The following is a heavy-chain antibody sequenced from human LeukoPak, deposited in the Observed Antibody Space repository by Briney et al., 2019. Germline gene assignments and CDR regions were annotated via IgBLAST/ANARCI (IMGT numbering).Heavy chain of an antibody. Sequence: ALETLSLTCAVYGGSFSGYYWSWIRQPPGKGLEWIGEINHSGSTNYNPSLKSRVTISVGTSKNQFSLKLSSVTAADTAVYYCARIGTYYYGSGSYGVDYWGQGTLVTVSS. D-gene: IGHD3-10*01. J-gene: IGHJ4*02. V-gene: IGHV4-34*01. CDR2: INHSGST. CDR1: GGSFSGYY. CDR3: ARIGTYYYGSGSYGVDY.